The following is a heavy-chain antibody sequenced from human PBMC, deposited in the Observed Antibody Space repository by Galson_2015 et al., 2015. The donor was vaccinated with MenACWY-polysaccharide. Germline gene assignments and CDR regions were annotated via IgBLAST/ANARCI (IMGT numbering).Heavy chain of an antibody. D-gene: IGHD2-15*01. CDR1: GFTFNNYA. CDR2: IGGSGTT. Sequence: SLRLSCAASGFTFNNYAMNWVRQAPGKGLEWVSSIGGSGTTYNAGSVKGRFTISRDNSKNIVYLQMNSLRAEDTAIYYCAKANSGGICASGWSCWFDPWGQGSLVIVSS. CDR3: AKANSGGICASGWSCWFDP. V-gene: IGHV3-23*01. J-gene: IGHJ5*02.